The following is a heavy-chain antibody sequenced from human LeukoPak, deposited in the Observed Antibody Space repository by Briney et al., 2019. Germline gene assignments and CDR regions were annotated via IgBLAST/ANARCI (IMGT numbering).Heavy chain of an antibody. CDR1: GYSFTNYW. J-gene: IGHJ4*02. D-gene: IGHD5-24*01. CDR2: VYPLNSDT. Sequence: PGESLKISCQTSGYSFTNYWIAWARQLPGKGLEYMGIVYPLNSDTRYSPSFQGQVTISADKSISTAYLQWSSLKASDTAMYYCARHKDGYNPFDYWGQGTLVTVSS. V-gene: IGHV5-51*01. CDR3: ARHKDGYNPFDY.